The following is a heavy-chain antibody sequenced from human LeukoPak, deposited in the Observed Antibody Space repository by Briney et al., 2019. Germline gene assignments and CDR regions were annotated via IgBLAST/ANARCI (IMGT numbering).Heavy chain of an antibody. CDR3: ARDPIADCSGGSCYFGVFDY. Sequence: SETLSLTCTVSGGSISSGDYYWSWIRQPPGKGLEWIGYIYYSGSTNHNPSLKSRVTISVDTSKNQFSLKLSSVTAADTAVYYCARDPIADCSGGSCYFGVFDYWGQGTLVTVSS. V-gene: IGHV4-30-4*01. CDR2: IYYSGST. J-gene: IGHJ4*02. CDR1: GGSISSGDYY. D-gene: IGHD2-15*01.